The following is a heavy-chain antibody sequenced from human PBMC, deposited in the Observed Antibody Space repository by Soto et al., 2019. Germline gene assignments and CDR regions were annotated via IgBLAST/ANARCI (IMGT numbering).Heavy chain of an antibody. V-gene: IGHV4-59*01. CDR2: IYYSGST. D-gene: IGHD2-15*01. CDR3: ARVGVGYCSGGSCYSPFGYYYYGMDV. J-gene: IGHJ6*02. Sequence: SETLSLTCTVSGGSISSYYWSWIRQPPGKGLEWIGYIYYSGSTNYNPSLKSRVTISVDTSKNQFSLKLSSVTAADTAVYYCARVGVGYCSGGSCYSPFGYYYYGMDVWGQGTTVT. CDR1: GGSISSYY.